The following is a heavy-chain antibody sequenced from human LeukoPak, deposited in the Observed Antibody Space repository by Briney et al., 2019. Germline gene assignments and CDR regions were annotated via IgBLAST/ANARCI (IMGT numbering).Heavy chain of an antibody. CDR3: AKHAEDCSGGSCYSGFDY. CDR2: IRYDGSNK. V-gene: IGHV3-30*02. D-gene: IGHD2-15*01. J-gene: IGHJ4*02. Sequence: PGGSLRLSCAASGFTFSSYGMHWVRQAPGKGLEWVAFIRYDGSNKYYADSVKGRFTISRDNSKNTLYPQMNSLRAEDTAVYYCAKHAEDCSGGSCYSGFDYWGQGTLVTVSS. CDR1: GFTFSSYG.